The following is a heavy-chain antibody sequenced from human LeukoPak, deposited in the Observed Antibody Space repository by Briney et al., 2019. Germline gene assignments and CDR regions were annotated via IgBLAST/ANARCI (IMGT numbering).Heavy chain of an antibody. CDR2: ISYDGSNK. D-gene: IGHD6-13*01. Sequence: GGSLRLSCAASGFTFSSYGIHWVRQAPGKGLEWVAVISYDGSNKFYADSVQGRLTISRDNSKNTLYLQMNSLRAEDTAVYYCAKRMGPSIAATDLDYWGQGTLVTVSS. V-gene: IGHV3-30-3*02. J-gene: IGHJ4*02. CDR1: GFTFSSYG. CDR3: AKRMGPSIAATDLDY.